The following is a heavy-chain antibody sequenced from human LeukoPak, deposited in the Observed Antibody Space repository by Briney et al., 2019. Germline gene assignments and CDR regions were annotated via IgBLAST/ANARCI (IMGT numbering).Heavy chain of an antibody. V-gene: IGHV4-34*01. CDR2: INHSGST. CDR3: ARGRLWFDRRFDY. CDR1: GGSFSGYY. D-gene: IGHD3-10*01. J-gene: IGHJ4*02. Sequence: SETLSLTCAVYGGSFSGYYWSWIRQPPGKGLEWIGEINHSGSTNYNPSLKSRVTISVDTSKNQFPLKLSSVTAADTAVYYCARGRLWFDRRFDYWGQGTLVTVSS.